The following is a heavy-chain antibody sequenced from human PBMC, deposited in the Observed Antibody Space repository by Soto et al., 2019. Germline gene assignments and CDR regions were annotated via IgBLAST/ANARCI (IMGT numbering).Heavy chain of an antibody. J-gene: IGHJ6*02. D-gene: IGHD3-10*01. V-gene: IGHV4-59*08. CDR3: ARQGFGPLHGLVEV. CDR2: VHHSWGS. CDR1: GGSINSYY. Sequence: QVQLQESGPGLVKPSETLSLSCTVSGGSINSYYWSWIRQSPGKRMEWIGYVHHSWGSSYNPSLQDRVAISLEIPKSQFPLKVASVTAKDTAVYYCARQGFGPLHGLVEVWGQGTTVNVSS.